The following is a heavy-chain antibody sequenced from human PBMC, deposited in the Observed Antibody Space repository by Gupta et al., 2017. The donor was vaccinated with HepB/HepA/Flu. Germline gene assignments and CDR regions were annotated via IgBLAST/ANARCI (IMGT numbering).Heavy chain of an antibody. CDR3: AHRKIGDYDFWSGYYTGFDY. CDR2: IYWNDDK. Sequence: QITLKESGPTLVKPTQTLTLTCTFSGFSLSTRGVGVGWIRQPPGKALEWLALIYWNDDKRYSPSLKSRLTITKDTSKNQVVLTMTNMDPVDTATYYCAHRKIGDYDFWSGYYTGFDYWGQGTLVTVSS. J-gene: IGHJ4*02. V-gene: IGHV2-5*01. D-gene: IGHD3-3*01. CDR1: GFSLSTRGVG.